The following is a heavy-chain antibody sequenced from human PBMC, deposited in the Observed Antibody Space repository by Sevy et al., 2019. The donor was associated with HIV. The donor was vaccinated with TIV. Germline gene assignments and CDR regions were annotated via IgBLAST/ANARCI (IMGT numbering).Heavy chain of an antibody. CDR3: AKGGGRIQLWAQFDY. CDR1: GFTFSSYG. J-gene: IGHJ4*02. CDR2: ISYDGSNK. Sequence: GGSLRLSCAASGFTFSSYGMHWVRQAPGKGLEWVAVISYDGSNKYYADSVKGRFTISRDNSKNTLYLQMNSLRAEDTAVYYCAKGGGRIQLWAQFDYWGQGTLVTVSS. D-gene: IGHD5-18*01. V-gene: IGHV3-30*18.